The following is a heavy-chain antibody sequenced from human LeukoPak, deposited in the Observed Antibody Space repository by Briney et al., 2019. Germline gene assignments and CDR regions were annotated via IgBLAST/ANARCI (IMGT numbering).Heavy chain of an antibody. CDR3: ARHVWLQPFDY. CDR1: GGSMNSYY. D-gene: IGHD3-9*01. Sequence: SETLSLTCSVSGGSMNSYYWSWIRQSPGKGLEWIGYIYYSGSTNYSPSLMSRVTISVDTSKNQFSLKLSSVTAADTAVYYCARHVWLQPFDYWGQGTLVTVSS. CDR2: IYYSGST. J-gene: IGHJ4*02. V-gene: IGHV4-59*08.